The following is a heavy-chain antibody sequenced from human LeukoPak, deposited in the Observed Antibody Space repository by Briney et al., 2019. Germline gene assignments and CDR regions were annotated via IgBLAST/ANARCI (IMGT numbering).Heavy chain of an antibody. Sequence: PGGSLRLSCAASGFTFDDYAMHWVRQAPGKGLEWVSLISWDGGSTYYADSVKGRFTISRDNSKNFLYLQMNSLRAEDTALYYCAKSPHYYYYMDVWGKGTTVTVSS. V-gene: IGHV3-43D*03. CDR1: GFTFDDYA. CDR2: ISWDGGST. CDR3: AKSPHYYYYMDV. J-gene: IGHJ6*03.